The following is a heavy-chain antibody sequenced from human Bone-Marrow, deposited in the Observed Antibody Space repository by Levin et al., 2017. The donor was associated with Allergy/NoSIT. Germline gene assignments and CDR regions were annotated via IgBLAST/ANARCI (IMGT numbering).Heavy chain of an antibody. CDR3: ARDLKVVVISKDYYDGMDV. J-gene: IGHJ6*02. Sequence: GGSLRLSCAASGFTFSSYWMSWVRQAPGKGLEWVANIKQDGSEKYYVDSVKGRFTISRDNAKNSLYLQMNSLRAEDTAVYYCARDLKVVVISKDYYDGMDVWGQGTTVTVSS. V-gene: IGHV3-7*01. D-gene: IGHD3-22*01. CDR2: IKQDGSEK. CDR1: GFTFSSYW.